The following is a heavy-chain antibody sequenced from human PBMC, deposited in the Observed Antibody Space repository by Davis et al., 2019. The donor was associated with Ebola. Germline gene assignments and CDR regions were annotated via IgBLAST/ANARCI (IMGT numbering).Heavy chain of an antibody. CDR1: GFTFSNYA. V-gene: IGHV3-23*01. CDR2: ISGSGGST. Sequence: GESLKISCAASGFTFSNYAMNWVRQAPGKVPEWVSGISGSGGSTYYADSVKGRFTISRDNSKNTLYLQMNSLRAEDTAVYYCAKIYRSSTFGTGYDYWGQGTLVTVSS. D-gene: IGHD2-2*01. J-gene: IGHJ4*02. CDR3: AKIYRSSTFGTGYDY.